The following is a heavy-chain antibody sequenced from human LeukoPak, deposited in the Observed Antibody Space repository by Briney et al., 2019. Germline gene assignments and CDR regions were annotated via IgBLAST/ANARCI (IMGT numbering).Heavy chain of an antibody. CDR2: INTSGST. CDR3: ARVHRYSGDAFDI. CDR1: GGSISSYY. D-gene: IGHD6-13*01. J-gene: IGHJ3*02. V-gene: IGHV4-4*07. Sequence: SETLSLTRTVSGGSISSYYWSWIRQPAGKGLEWIGRINTSGSTNYNPSLKSRVTMSVDTSKNQFSLKLSSVTAADTAVYYCARVHRYSGDAFDIWGQGTMVTVSS.